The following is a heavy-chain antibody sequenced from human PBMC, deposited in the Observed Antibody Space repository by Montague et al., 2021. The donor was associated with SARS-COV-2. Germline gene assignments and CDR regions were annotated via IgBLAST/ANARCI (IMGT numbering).Heavy chain of an antibody. CDR1: GFSFSAYW. V-gene: IGHV3-7*01. Sequence: SLRLSCAASGFSFSAYWMTWVRQAPGKGLEWLASIKGDSTETYYGYSARDRFIISRDNAEKSLSLQMNNLRADDTAVYYCARKTAVFGGALWGQGTLVRVSA. CDR2: IKGDSTET. CDR3: ARKTAVFGGAL. J-gene: IGHJ4*02. D-gene: IGHD3-3*01.